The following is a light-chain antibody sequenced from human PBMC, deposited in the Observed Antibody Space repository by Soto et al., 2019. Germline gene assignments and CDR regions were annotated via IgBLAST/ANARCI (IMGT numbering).Light chain of an antibody. CDR3: QQYDHLPGT. CDR2: DAS. Sequence: DIQMTQSPSSLSASVGDRVTITCQASQDISNYLNWYQQKPGKAPKLLIYDASNLETGVPSRFSGSGSGTDFTFTISSLQPEDIATYYCQQYDHLPGTFGPGTKVDIK. J-gene: IGKJ3*01. V-gene: IGKV1-33*01. CDR1: QDISNY.